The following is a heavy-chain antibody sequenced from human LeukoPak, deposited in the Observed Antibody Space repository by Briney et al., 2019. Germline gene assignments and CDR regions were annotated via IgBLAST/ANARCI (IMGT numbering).Heavy chain of an antibody. Sequence: GGSLRLSCAASGFTFSSYAMSWVRQAPGKGLEWVSAISGSGGSTYYADSVKGRFTISRDNSKNTLYLQMNSPRAEDTAVYYCAKDFNYYGSGSIDWWGQGTLVTVSS. J-gene: IGHJ4*02. CDR2: ISGSGGST. CDR1: GFTFSSYA. D-gene: IGHD3-10*01. CDR3: AKDFNYYGSGSIDW. V-gene: IGHV3-23*01.